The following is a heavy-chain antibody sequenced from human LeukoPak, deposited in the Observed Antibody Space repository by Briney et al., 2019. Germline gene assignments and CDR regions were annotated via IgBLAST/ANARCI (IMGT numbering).Heavy chain of an antibody. J-gene: IGHJ4*02. V-gene: IGHV1-8*01. CDR3: ARGDFAAADYYFDY. CDR1: GYTFTRYD. D-gene: IGHD6-13*01. Sequence: ASVKVSCKASGYTFTRYDINWVRQATGQGLEWMGWMNPNSGNTGYAQKFQGRVTMTRNTSISTAYMELSSLRSEDTAVYYCARGDFAAADYYFDYWGQGTLVTVSS. CDR2: MNPNSGNT.